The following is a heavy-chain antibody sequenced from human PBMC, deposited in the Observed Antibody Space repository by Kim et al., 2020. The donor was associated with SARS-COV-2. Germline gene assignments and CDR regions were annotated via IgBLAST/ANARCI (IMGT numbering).Heavy chain of an antibody. J-gene: IGHJ6*02. V-gene: IGHV1-46*01. D-gene: IGHD3-10*01. CDR2: INPSGGST. CDR1: GYTFTSYY. Sequence: ASVKVSCKASGYTFTSYYMHWVRQAPGQGLEWMGIINPSGGSTSYAQKFQGRVTMTRDTSTSTVYMELSSLRSEDTAVYYCARDLNTMVRGVIIPPYYYGMDVRGQGTTVTVSS. CDR3: ARDLNTMVRGVIIPPYYYGMDV.